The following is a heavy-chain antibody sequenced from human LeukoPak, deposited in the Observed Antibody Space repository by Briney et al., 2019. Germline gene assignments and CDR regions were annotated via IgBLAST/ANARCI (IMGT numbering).Heavy chain of an antibody. J-gene: IGHJ6*03. Sequence: ASVKVSCKVSGYTLTELSMHWVRQAPGKGLEWMGGFDPEDGETIYAQKFQGRVTITRNTSISTAYMELSSLRSEDTAVYYCARGPPYSGYDWDFYYYYMDVWGKGTTVTVSS. CDR3: ARGPPYSGYDWDFYYYYMDV. D-gene: IGHD5-12*01. CDR1: GYTLTELS. CDR2: FDPEDGET. V-gene: IGHV1-24*01.